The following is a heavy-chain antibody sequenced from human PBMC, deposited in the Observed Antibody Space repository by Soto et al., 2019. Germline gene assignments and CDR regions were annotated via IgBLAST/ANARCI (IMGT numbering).Heavy chain of an antibody. Sequence: SETLSLTCSVSGDSISNLDYFWAWIRQPPGQALEYIGYIYKSATTYYNPSFESRVAISVDTSKSQFSLNVTSVTAADAAVYFCARGRYCLTGTCFPNWFDSWGQGALVTVS. D-gene: IGHD7-27*01. CDR2: IYKSATT. V-gene: IGHV4-30-4*01. J-gene: IGHJ5*01. CDR1: GDSISNLDYF. CDR3: ARGRYCLTGTCFPNWFDS.